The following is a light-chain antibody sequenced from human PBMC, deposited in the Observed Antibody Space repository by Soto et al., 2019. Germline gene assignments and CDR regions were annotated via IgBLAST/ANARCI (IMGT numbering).Light chain of an antibody. V-gene: IGLV2-14*01. Sequence: QSVLAQPASVSGSPGQSITISCTGTSSDVGNYKYVSWYQQHPGKAPKLLIYEVSNRPSGVSSRFSGSKSGNTASLTISGLQAEDEADYYCSSYTTSRTYVFGTGTKVTVL. CDR3: SSYTTSRTYV. CDR1: SSDVGNYKY. CDR2: EVS. J-gene: IGLJ1*01.